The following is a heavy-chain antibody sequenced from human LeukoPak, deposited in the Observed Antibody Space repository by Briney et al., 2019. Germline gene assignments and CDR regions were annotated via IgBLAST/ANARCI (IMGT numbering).Heavy chain of an antibody. Sequence: SETLSLTCTVSGGSITISDYYWGWIRLPPGKGMEWIGSITYTGTTYYNPSLQSRVTISVDKSKNQFSLKLSSVTAADTAVYYCATREHNGLRAPGDYWGQGTLVTVSS. D-gene: IGHD1-26*01. CDR2: ITYTGTT. V-gene: IGHV4-39*01. CDR3: ATREHNGLRAPGDY. CDR1: GGSITISDYY. J-gene: IGHJ4*02.